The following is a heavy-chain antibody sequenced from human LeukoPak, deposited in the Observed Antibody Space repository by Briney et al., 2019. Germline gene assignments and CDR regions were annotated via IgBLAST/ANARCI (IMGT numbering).Heavy chain of an antibody. D-gene: IGHD6-13*01. Sequence: GGSLRLSCAASGFTFSSYSMNWVRQAPGKGLEWVSYISSSSSTIYYADSVKGRFTISRDNAKNSLYLQMNSLRAEDTAVYYCTRGAPGAAAGTYYYYYMDVWGKGTTVTISS. V-gene: IGHV3-48*01. J-gene: IGHJ6*03. CDR1: GFTFSSYS. CDR2: ISSSSSTI. CDR3: TRGAPGAAAGTYYYYYMDV.